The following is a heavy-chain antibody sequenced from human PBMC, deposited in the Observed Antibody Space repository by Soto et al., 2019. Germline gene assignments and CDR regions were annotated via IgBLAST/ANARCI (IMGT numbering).Heavy chain of an antibody. CDR3: ARLLGRTTGDYFES. J-gene: IGHJ4*02. D-gene: IGHD2-8*02. Sequence: TGRPLRLSCXASEFIVAGNHLRWVRKNPGKGLELVAYLYDGGVQYYADSVKGRVTISRDSSTNTLFLQMNSLRADDTGRYYCARLLGRTTGDYFESWGRGTLVTVSS. CDR1: EFIVAGNH. CDR2: LYDGGVQ. V-gene: IGHV3-66*04.